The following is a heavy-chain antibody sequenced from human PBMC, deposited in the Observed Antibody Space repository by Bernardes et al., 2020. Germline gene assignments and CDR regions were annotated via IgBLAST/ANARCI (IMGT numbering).Heavy chain of an antibody. D-gene: IGHD1-26*01. V-gene: IGHV1-8*01. CDR2: MKPNRGNT. CDR1: GYTFTAYD. Sequence: ASVKVYCKTSGYTFTAYDISWVRQATGQGLEWMGWMKPNRGNTGYVQKFQGRVTMTRDTSISTAYMELTSPTSDDTAIYFCAIMMVGPTNYYYYYGMDVWGQGTTVTVSS. J-gene: IGHJ6*02. CDR3: AIMMVGPTNYYYYYGMDV.